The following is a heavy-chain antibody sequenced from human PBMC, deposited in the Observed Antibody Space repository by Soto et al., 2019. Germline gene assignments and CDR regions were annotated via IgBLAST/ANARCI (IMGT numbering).Heavy chain of an antibody. CDR1: GYTFTDYG. J-gene: IGHJ4*02. CDR2: INTFNGDT. D-gene: IGHD2-21*02. Sequence: QVQLVQSGGEVKKPGASLKVSCKASGYTFTDYGVTWVRQAPGQGLEWMGWINTFNGDTTYAHQFQARVTMTTDTSTSTVYMDLRSLGTGDTAVYYCARTVTALAVTAFDSRGQGTLVTVSS. CDR3: ARTVTALAVTAFDS. V-gene: IGHV1-18*01.